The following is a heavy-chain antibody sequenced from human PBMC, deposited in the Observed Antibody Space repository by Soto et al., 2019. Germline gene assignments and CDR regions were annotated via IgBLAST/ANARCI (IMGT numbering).Heavy chain of an antibody. V-gene: IGHV1-8*01. CDR3: ARNKAVAENIDY. CDR2: INPNSGNK. D-gene: IGHD6-19*01. CDR1: GYTFTSYD. Sequence: ASVKVSCKASGYTFTSYDINWVRQATGQGLEWMGWINPNSGNKGYAQKFQGRVTMTRNTSISTAYMELSSLRSEDTAVYYCARNKAVAENIDYWGQGTLVTVSS. J-gene: IGHJ4*02.